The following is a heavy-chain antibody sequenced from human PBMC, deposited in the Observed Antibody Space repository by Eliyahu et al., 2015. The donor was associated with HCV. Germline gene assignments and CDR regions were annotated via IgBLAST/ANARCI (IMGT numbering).Heavy chain of an antibody. D-gene: IGHD3-9*01. J-gene: IGHJ5*01. Sequence: QLQLQESGPGLVKPSETLSLTCTXSGXSIIXSTYXWGWXRQPPGKGLEWIGTVSSSGPTYYNPSLKSRVTXFVDTSSNQFSLKLSSVTAADTAVYYCARLPTGYPNWFDPWGQGTLVTVSS. CDR2: VSSSGPT. CDR3: ARLPTGYPNWFDP. V-gene: IGHV4-39*01. CDR1: GXSIIXSTYX.